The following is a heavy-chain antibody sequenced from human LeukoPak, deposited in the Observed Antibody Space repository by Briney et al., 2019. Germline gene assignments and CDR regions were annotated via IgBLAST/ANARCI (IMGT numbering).Heavy chain of an antibody. CDR1: GFTFSSYA. CDR3: AKGRGWLQSEPFDY. D-gene: IGHD5-24*01. Sequence: PGGSLRLSGEASGFTFSSYAMSWVRRAPGKGLEWVSAISGSGGSTYYADSVKGRFTISRDNSKNTLYLQMNSLRAEDTAVYYCAKGRGWLQSEPFDYWGQGTLVTVSS. J-gene: IGHJ4*02. V-gene: IGHV3-23*01. CDR2: ISGSGGST.